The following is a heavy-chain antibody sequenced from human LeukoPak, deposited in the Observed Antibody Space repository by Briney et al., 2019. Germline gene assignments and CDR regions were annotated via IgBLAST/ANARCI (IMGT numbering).Heavy chain of an antibody. V-gene: IGHV1-24*01. CDR2: FDPEDGET. D-gene: IGHD3-3*01. Sequence: GASVKVSCKVSGYTLTELSMHWVRQAPGKGLEWMGGFDPEDGETIYAQKFQGRVTMTEDTSTDTAYMELSSLRSEDTAVYYCATASNYDFWSGSRYGMDVWGQGTTVTVSS. CDR3: ATASNYDFWSGSRYGMDV. J-gene: IGHJ6*02. CDR1: GYTLTELS.